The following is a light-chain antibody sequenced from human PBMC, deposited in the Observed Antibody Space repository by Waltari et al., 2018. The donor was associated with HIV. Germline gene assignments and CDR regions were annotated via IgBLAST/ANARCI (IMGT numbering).Light chain of an antibody. J-gene: IGLJ2*01. CDR3: VGWDDSLSGVV. V-gene: IGLV1-47*01. Sequence: QSVVTQSPSASGTPGQSVTISCSGSSSNLGSNNVFWYQHLPGTAPNLHSYWENQPPSGVPSRISGSRSGTSASLAISGLRSEDEAVYYCVGWDDSLSGVVFGGGTSLTVL. CDR1: SSNLGSNN. CDR2: WEN.